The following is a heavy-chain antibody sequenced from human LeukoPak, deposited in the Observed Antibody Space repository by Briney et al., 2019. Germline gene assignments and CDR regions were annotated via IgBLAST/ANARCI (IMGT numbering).Heavy chain of an antibody. CDR1: GFTFSGSA. CDR2: IRSKANSYAT. V-gene: IGHV3-73*01. J-gene: IGHJ6*03. Sequence: PGGSLRLSCAASGFTFSGSAMHWVRQASGKGLEWVGRIRSKANSYATAYAASVKGRFTISRDDSKNTAYLQMNSLKTEDTAVYYCARVPPRPPMSGYDQYYYYMDVWGKGTTVTVSS. CDR3: ARVPPRPPMSGYDQYYYYMDV. D-gene: IGHD5-12*01.